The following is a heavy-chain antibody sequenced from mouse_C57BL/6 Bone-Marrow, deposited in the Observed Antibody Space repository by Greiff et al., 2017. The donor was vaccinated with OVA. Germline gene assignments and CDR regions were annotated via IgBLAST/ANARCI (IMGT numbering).Heavy chain of an antibody. J-gene: IGHJ2*01. CDR1: GFTFSNYW. CDR3: TRQLRPLDY. D-gene: IGHD3-2*02. CDR2: IRLKSDNYAT. Sequence: EVKVEESGGGLVQPGGSMKLSCVASGFTFSNYWMNWVRQSPEKGLEWVAQIRLKSDNYATHYAESVKGRFTISRDDSKSSVYLQMNNLRAEDTGIYYCTRQLRPLDYWGQGTTLTVSS. V-gene: IGHV6-3*01.